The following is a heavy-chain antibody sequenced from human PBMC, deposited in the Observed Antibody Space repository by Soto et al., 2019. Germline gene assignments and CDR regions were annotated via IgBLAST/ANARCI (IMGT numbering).Heavy chain of an antibody. J-gene: IGHJ6*02. Sequence: GLSLRLSCAASGFTLTNYAMSWVRQAPGKVLEWVSGIDGSGGATYYADSVKVRFTISRDNSKNTLSLQMNSLRVEDTAVYYCAKAKGGVDTASVGSIYFPMDVWGLGTTVTVSS. D-gene: IGHD5-18*01. V-gene: IGHV3-23*01. CDR1: GFTLTNYA. CDR3: AKAKGGVDTASVGSIYFPMDV. CDR2: IDGSGGAT.